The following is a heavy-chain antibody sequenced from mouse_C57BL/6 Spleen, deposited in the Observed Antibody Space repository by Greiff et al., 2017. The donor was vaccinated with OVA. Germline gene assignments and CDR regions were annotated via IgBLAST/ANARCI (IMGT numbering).Heavy chain of an antibody. J-gene: IGHJ3*01. CDR2: IDPSDSYT. CDR3: ARKGTTGVDSLGWAY. V-gene: IGHV1-69*01. CDR1: GYTFTSYW. D-gene: IGHD1-1*01. Sequence: QVQLQQPGAELVMPGASVKLSCKASGYTFTSYWMHWVKQRPGQGLEWIGEIDPSDSYTNYNQKFKGKFTLTVDKSSSTAYMQLSSLTSEDSAVYYEARKGTTGVDSLGWAYGGQGTLVTVSA.